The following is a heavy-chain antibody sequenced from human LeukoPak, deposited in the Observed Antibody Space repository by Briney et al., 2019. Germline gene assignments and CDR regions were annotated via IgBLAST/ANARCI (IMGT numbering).Heavy chain of an antibody. V-gene: IGHV4-34*01. CDR3: AREYYFDSTGYLY. D-gene: IGHD3-22*01. J-gene: IGHJ4*02. CDR1: GGSFSGYY. Sequence: SETLSLTCAVYGGSFSGYYWSWIRQPPGKGLEWIGEINHSGSTNYNPSLKSRVTISVDTSKNHFSVKLSSVTAADTAVYYCAREYYFDSTGYLYWGQGILVTVSS. CDR2: INHSGST.